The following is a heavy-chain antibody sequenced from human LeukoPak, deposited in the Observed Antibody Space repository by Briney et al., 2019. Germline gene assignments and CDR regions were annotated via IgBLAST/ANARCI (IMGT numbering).Heavy chain of an antibody. Sequence: KASETLSLTCTVSGGSISSGSYYWSWIRQPAGKGLEWIGRIYTSGSTNYNPSPKSRVTISVDTSKNQFSLKLSSVTAADTAVYYCARDASQAAAGPTPRIYYYYYMDVWGKGTTVTISS. CDR2: IYTSGST. CDR1: GGSISSGSYY. CDR3: ARDASQAAAGPTPRIYYYYYMDV. D-gene: IGHD6-13*01. V-gene: IGHV4-61*02. J-gene: IGHJ6*03.